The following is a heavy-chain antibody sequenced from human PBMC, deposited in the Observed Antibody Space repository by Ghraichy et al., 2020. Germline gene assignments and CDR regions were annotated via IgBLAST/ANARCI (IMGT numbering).Heavy chain of an antibody. D-gene: IGHD4-23*01. CDR2: ITSSSRSI. CDR1: GFTFSGYS. V-gene: IGHV3-48*02. J-gene: IGHJ6*02. CDR3: ARGSKVVRFFYYDGMDV. Sequence: GSLRLSCVGSGFTFSGYSMNWVRQSPGKGLEWVGYITSSSRSIFYADSVKGRFTISRDNAQNSLSLQMNSLRDEETAVYYCARGSKVVRFFYYDGMDVWGQGTEVTVSS.